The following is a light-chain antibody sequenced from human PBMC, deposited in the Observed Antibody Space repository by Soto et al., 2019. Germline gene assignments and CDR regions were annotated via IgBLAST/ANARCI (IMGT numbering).Light chain of an antibody. V-gene: IGKV1-5*03. CDR3: QQYNSSWT. CDR1: QSVSSW. J-gene: IGKJ1*01. Sequence: DIPMTQYPSTLSASVGNRVTITCRANQSVSSWLAWYQQKPGKAPNLLIYTSSSLESAVPSRFSDSGSGTEFTLTISSLQTDDFATYYCQQYNSSWTFGHGTTVEIK. CDR2: TSS.